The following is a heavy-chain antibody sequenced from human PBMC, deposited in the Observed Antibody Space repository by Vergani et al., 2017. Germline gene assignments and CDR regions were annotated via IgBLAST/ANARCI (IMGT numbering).Heavy chain of an antibody. CDR1: GDSVISPDYH. CDR3: ASKRGACRAAYCHSYDF. V-gene: IGHV4-39*01. J-gene: IGHJ4*02. CDR2: MDYSGST. Sequence: PLQASGPGLVKPSETLSLPFTVSGDSVISPDYHWGWIRQPPGKGLEWIGSMDYSGSTSYNPSLESRISISFETPKKQFPLRLTSVTAAYTAVYYCASKRGACRAAYCHSYDFWGPGSLVGVSS. D-gene: IGHD2-15*01.